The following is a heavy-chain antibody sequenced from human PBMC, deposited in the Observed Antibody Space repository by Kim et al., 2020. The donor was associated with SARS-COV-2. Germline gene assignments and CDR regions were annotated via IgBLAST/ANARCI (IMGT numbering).Heavy chain of an antibody. CDR2: ISAYNGNT. Sequence: ASVKVSCKASGYTFTSYGISWVRQAPGQGLEWMGWISAYNGNTNYAQKLQGRVTMTTDTSTSTAYMELRSLRSDDTAVYYCARDNTEPAHSSSWIPVGWFDPWGQGTLVTVSS. V-gene: IGHV1-18*04. D-gene: IGHD6-13*01. J-gene: IGHJ5*02. CDR3: ARDNTEPAHSSSWIPVGWFDP. CDR1: GYTFTSYG.